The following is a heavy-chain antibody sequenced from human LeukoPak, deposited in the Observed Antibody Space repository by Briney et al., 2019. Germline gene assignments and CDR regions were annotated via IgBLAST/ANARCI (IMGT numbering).Heavy chain of an antibody. Sequence: GGSLRLSCAASGFTFSTSAMHWVRQAPGKGLEWVAVIWYDGSNQYYADAVKGRFIISRDNSKNTLYLQMNSLRAEDTAVYYCAKVYYDSSGYYNYFDYWGQGTLVTVSS. CDR3: AKVYYDSSGYYNYFDY. D-gene: IGHD3-22*01. CDR1: GFTFSTSA. J-gene: IGHJ4*02. V-gene: IGHV3-33*06. CDR2: IWYDGSNQ.